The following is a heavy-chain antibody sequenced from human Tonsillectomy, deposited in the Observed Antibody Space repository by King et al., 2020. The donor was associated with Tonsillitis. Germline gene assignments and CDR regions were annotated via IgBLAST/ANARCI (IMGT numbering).Heavy chain of an antibody. CDR1: GFTFSSYG. CDR2: ISFDGSNK. D-gene: IGHD2-15*01. J-gene: IGHJ4*02. Sequence: QLVQSGGGVVQPGRSLRLSCAASGFTFSSYGMHWVRQAPGKGLEWVAVISFDGSNKYYADSVKGRFTISRDNSKNTLYLQMNSLRAEDTAVYYCAAKGYCSGGSCYFARVYFAYWGQGTLVTASS. V-gene: IGHV3-30*03. CDR3: AAKGYCSGGSCYFARVYFAY.